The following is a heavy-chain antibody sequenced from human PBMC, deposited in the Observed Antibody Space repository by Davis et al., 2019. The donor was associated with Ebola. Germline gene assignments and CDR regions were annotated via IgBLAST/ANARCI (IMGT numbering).Heavy chain of an antibody. V-gene: IGHV1-3*01. D-gene: IGHD4-17*01. Sequence: ASVKVSCKASGYTFTSYAMHWVRQAPGQRLEWMGWINAGNGNTKYSQKFRGRVTITRDTSTSTAYMELSSLRSEDTAVYYCARGRHLDYGDLRFDYWGQGTLVTVSS. CDR3: ARGRHLDYGDLRFDY. CDR2: INAGNGNT. J-gene: IGHJ4*02. CDR1: GYTFTSYA.